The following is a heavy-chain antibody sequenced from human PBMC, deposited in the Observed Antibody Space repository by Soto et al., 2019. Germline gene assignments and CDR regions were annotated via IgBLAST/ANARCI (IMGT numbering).Heavy chain of an antibody. CDR2: ISYDGSNK. CDR3: AKDIDYDFWGPDY. J-gene: IGHJ4*02. CDR1: GFTFSSYG. Sequence: PGGSLRLSCAASGFTFSSYGMHWVRQAPGKGLEWVAVISYDGSNKYYADSVKGRFTISRDNSKNTLYLQMNSLRAEDTAVYYCAKDIDYDFWGPDYWGQGTLVTVSS. V-gene: IGHV3-30*18. D-gene: IGHD3-3*01.